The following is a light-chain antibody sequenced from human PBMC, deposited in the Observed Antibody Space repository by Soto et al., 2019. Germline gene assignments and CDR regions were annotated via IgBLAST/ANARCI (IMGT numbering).Light chain of an antibody. CDR3: QQYKRPPWT. J-gene: IGKJ1*01. Sequence: DIQMTQSPPTLSASVGDRVTISCRASESINNWLAWYQHKPGKAPKLLIYRASSLESGVPSRFSGSGSGTEFTLTISRLQPDDFATYYCQQYKRPPWTFGQGTKVEIK. V-gene: IGKV1-5*03. CDR1: ESINNW. CDR2: RAS.